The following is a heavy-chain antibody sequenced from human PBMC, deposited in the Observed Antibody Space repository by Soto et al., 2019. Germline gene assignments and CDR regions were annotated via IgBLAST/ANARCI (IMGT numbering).Heavy chain of an antibody. D-gene: IGHD2-15*01. V-gene: IGHV2-5*02. Sequence: GSGPTLVNPTQTLTLTCTCSGFSVSTSGVGVAWIRQPPGKALEWLALIYWDDDKRYSPSLKSRVTITKDTSKNQVVLTMTNMVPEYTAAYSFAHRRCSGGCYSFCGSWGQGTLGAVAS. CDR1: GFSVSTSGVG. CDR3: AHRRCSGGCYSFCGS. CDR2: IYWDDDK. J-gene: IGHJ5*02.